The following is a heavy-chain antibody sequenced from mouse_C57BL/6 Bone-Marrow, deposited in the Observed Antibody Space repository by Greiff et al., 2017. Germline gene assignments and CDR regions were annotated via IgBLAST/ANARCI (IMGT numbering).Heavy chain of an antibody. CDR3: ARNYYYGSSYDFDV. J-gene: IGHJ1*03. CDR2: IWTGGGT. CDR1: GFSLTSYA. V-gene: IGHV2-9-1*01. D-gene: IGHD1-1*01. Sequence: VKLVESGPGLVAPSQSLSITCTVSGFSLTSYAISWVRQPPGKGLEWLGVIWTGGGTNYNSALKSRLSISKDNSKSQVFLKMNSLQTDDTARYYCARNYYYGSSYDFDVWGTGTTVTVSS.